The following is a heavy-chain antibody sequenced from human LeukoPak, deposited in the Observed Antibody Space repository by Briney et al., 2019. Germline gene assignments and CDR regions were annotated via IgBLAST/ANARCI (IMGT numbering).Heavy chain of an antibody. J-gene: IGHJ3*02. CDR2: IWYDGSNK. V-gene: IGHV3-33*01. Sequence: GRSLRLSCAASGFTFSSYGMHWVRQAPGKGLEWVAVIWYDGSNKYYADSVKGRFTISRDNSKNTLYLQMNGLRAEDTAVYYCARDKVDTTSGAFDIWGQGTMVTVSS. CDR1: GFTFSSYG. CDR3: ARDKVDTTSGAFDI. D-gene: IGHD5-18*01.